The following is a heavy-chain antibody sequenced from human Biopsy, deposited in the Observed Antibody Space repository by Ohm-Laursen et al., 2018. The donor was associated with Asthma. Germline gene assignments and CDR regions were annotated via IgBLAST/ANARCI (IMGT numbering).Heavy chain of an antibody. CDR3: ASDFPKDYVRYNFQF. V-gene: IGHV1-24*01. Sequence: GSSVKVSCKISGYSLTDLSMHWVRQAPGQGLEWMGEHDHEEGGTVNAWRFQGRVTMTEDTTTDTAYMELSSLSSDDTAVYYCASDFPKDYVRYNFQFWGQGTLVTVSS. D-gene: IGHD4-17*01. CDR2: HDHEEGGT. J-gene: IGHJ4*02. CDR1: GYSLTDLS.